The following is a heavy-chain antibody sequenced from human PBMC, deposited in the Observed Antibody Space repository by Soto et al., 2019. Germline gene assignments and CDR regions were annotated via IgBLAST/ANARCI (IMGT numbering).Heavy chain of an antibody. CDR2: IIPIFGTA. Sequence: QVQLVQSGAEVKKPGSSVKVSCKASGGTFSSYAISWVRQAPGQGLEWLGGIIPIFGTANYAQKFQGRVTITADESTITAYMELSSLRSEDTAVYYGARAVLDSSGYYYSYYYGMDVWGQGTTVTVSS. J-gene: IGHJ6*02. D-gene: IGHD3-22*01. CDR1: GGTFSSYA. V-gene: IGHV1-69*01. CDR3: ARAVLDSSGYYYSYYYGMDV.